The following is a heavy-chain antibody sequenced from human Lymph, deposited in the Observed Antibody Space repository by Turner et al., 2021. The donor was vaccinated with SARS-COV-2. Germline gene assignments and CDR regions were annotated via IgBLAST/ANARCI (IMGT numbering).Heavy chain of an antibody. D-gene: IGHD3-22*01. J-gene: IGHJ4*02. V-gene: IGHV3-30*04. Sequence: QVQLVESVGGVVQPGRSLSLSCAASGVTFSGYAMHWVRQASGKELEWVAFIAYDGSVKYYADSVKGRFTFSRDNSKNTLYLQMNSLIAEDTAVYYCARDRDSSGWVDYWGKGTLVTFSS. CDR1: GVTFSGYA. CDR2: IAYDGSVK. CDR3: ARDRDSSGWVDY.